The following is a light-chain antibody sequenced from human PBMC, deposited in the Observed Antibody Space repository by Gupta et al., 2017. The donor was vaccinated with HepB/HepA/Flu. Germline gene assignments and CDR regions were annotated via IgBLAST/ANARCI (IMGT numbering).Light chain of an antibody. CDR2: WAS. CDR1: QSVSYSSNNRNY. Sequence: DIVMTQSPDPLAVSLGERATINCKSSQSVSYSSNNRNYLVWYQQKPGQPPKLLIDWASSRLSGVPDRFSGSGSGTDFTLTISSLQAEDVAVYYCQQYYSFPLTFGGGTKVEIK. J-gene: IGKJ4*01. CDR3: QQYYSFPLT. V-gene: IGKV4-1*01.